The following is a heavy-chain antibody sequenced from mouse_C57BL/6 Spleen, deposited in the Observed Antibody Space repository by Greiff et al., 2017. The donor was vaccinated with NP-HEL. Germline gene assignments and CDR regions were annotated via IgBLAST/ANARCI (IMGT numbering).Heavy chain of an antibody. D-gene: IGHD1-1*01. CDR2: IDPNSGGT. J-gene: IGHJ1*03. V-gene: IGHV1-72*01. CDR3: AREEFITTVVGYFDV. CDR1: GYTFTSYW. Sequence: QVQLQQSGAELVKPGASVKLSCKASGYTFTSYWMHWVKQRPGRGLEWIGRIDPNSGGTKYNEKFKSKATLTVDKPSSTAYMQLSSLTSEDSAVYYCAREEFITTVVGYFDVWGTGTTVTVSS.